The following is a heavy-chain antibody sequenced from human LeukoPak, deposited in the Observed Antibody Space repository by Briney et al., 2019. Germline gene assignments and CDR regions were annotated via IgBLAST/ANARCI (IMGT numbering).Heavy chain of an antibody. CDR1: GFTFSNSA. CDR3: ARVVLPLWLMDY. V-gene: IGHV3-23*01. Sequence: GGSLRLSCAASGFTFSNSAMSWVRQAPGKGLEWVSTIGVGGSSTYYADSVKGRFTISRDNSKNTLYLQMNSLRAEDTAVYYCARVVLPLWLMDYWGQGTLVTVSS. J-gene: IGHJ4*02. D-gene: IGHD3-10*01. CDR2: IGVGGSST.